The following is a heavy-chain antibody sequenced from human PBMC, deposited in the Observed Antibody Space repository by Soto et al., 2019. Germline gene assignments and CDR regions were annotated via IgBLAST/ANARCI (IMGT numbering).Heavy chain of an antibody. CDR3: GPRGAVADPRGY. CDR1: GGSFSDFY. Sequence: QVQLQQWGAGLLKPSETLSLTCAVYGGSFSDFYWTWIRQPPGKGLEWIGEINHSGSTNYNPSPKCRVAISVDTSKNQFSLNLTSVTAADTAVYYCGPRGAVADPRGYWGQGTLVTVSS. D-gene: IGHD6-19*01. CDR2: INHSGST. J-gene: IGHJ4*02. V-gene: IGHV4-34*01.